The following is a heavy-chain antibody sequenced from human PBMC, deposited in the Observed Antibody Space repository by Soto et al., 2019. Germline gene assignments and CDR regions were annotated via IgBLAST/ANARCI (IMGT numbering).Heavy chain of an antibody. CDR2: IIPIFGTA. D-gene: IGHD2-2*01. Sequence: EASVKVSCKASGGTFSSYAISWVRQAPGQGLEWMGGIIPIFGTANYAQKFQGRVTITADESTSTAYMELSSLRSEDTAVYYCAAAGKDCSSTSCYVAEYCYYYYGMDVWGQGTTVTVSS. CDR1: GGTFSSYA. CDR3: AAAGKDCSSTSCYVAEYCYYYYGMDV. J-gene: IGHJ6*02. V-gene: IGHV1-69*13.